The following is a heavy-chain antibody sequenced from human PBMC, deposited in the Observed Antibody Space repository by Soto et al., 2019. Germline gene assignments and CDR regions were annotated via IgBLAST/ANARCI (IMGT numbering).Heavy chain of an antibody. CDR3: ARGYCSSTSCYTGYNWFDP. V-gene: IGHV1-69*06. D-gene: IGHD2-2*02. Sequence: SVKVSCKASGGTFSGYAISWVRQAPGQGLEWMGGIIPIFGTANYAQKFQGRVTITADKSTSTAYMELSSLRSEDTAVYYCARGYCSSTSCYTGYNWFDPWGQGTLVTVS. CDR1: GGTFSGYA. J-gene: IGHJ5*02. CDR2: IIPIFGTA.